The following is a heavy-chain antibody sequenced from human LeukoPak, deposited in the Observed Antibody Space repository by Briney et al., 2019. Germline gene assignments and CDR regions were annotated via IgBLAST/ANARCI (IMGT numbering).Heavy chain of an antibody. V-gene: IGHV3-30*01. J-gene: IGHJ4*02. Sequence: GGSLRLSCAASGFTFSSYSMHWVRQAPGKGLEWVAVITSDGTKSYYADSVKGRFTISRDNSKDTLYLQMDGLRPDDTAVYYCARDWGYGSGTYCPYWGQGTLVTVSS. CDR1: GFTFSSYS. CDR3: ARDWGYGSGTYCPY. CDR2: ITSDGTKS. D-gene: IGHD3-10*01.